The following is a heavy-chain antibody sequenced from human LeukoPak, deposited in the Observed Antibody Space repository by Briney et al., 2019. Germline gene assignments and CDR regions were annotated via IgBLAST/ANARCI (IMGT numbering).Heavy chain of an antibody. CDR2: ISYSGST. J-gene: IGHJ5*02. CDR3: ARGVNDFWSGYYPNWFDP. D-gene: IGHD3-3*01. V-gene: IGHV4-39*07. Sequence: SETLSLTRSVSGGSISSSSNYWGWIRQPPGKGLEWIASISYSGSTFYNPSLKSRVTISVDTSKNQFSLKLSSVTAADTAVYYCARGVNDFWSGYYPNWFDPWGQGTLVTVSS. CDR1: GGSISSSSNY.